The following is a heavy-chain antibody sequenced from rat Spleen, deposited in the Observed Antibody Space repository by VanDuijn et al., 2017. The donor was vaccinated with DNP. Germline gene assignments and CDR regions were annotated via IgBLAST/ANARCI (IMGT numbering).Heavy chain of an antibody. CDR1: GFTFSNYY. Sequence: EVQLVESGGGLVQPGRSLTLSCAASGFTFSNYYMAWVRQAPRKGLEWVASISTSSGKTYYPDSVKGRFTISRDNAKSTVYLQMDSLRSEDTATYYCATHGGTRVSRGDYYAMDAWGQGTSVTVSS. CDR2: ISTSSGKT. D-gene: IGHD1-4*01. J-gene: IGHJ4*01. V-gene: IGHV5-25*01. CDR3: ATHGGTRVSRGDYYAMDA.